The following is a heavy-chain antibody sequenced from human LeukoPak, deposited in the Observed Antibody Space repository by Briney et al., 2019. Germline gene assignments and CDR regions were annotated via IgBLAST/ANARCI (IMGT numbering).Heavy chain of an antibody. Sequence: ASVKVSCKASGGTFSSYAISWVRQAPGQGLEWMGWISAYNGNTNYAQELQGRVTMTTDTSTSTAYMELRSLRSDDTAVYYCARDRPRGVLMVYATFDYWGQGTLVTVSS. CDR3: ARDRPRGVLMVYATFDY. CDR2: ISAYNGNT. J-gene: IGHJ4*02. CDR1: GGTFSSYA. D-gene: IGHD2-8*01. V-gene: IGHV1-18*01.